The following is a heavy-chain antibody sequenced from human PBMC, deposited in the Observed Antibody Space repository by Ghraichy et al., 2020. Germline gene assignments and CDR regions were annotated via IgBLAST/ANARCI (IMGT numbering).Heavy chain of an antibody. V-gene: IGHV3-11*01. Sequence: GGSLRLSCVASGFTFSDYYMSWIRQAPGKGLEWISYISSSGSTIYYADAVKGRFTISRDNAKNSLYLQMNSLRAEDTAMYYCARGRYDQVPFDRWGQGTLVTVSS. D-gene: IGHD1-14*01. J-gene: IGHJ5*02. CDR3: ARGRYDQVPFDR. CDR2: ISSSGSTI. CDR1: GFTFSDYY.